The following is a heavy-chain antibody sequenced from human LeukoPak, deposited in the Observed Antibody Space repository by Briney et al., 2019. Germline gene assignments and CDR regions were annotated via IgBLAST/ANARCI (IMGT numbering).Heavy chain of an antibody. CDR1: GYTFTCYY. J-gene: IGHJ5*02. D-gene: IGHD3-10*01. CDR2: MNPNSGNT. V-gene: IGHV1-8*02. CDR3: ARGRRETVWFGELWAGDPLHNWFDP. Sequence: GASVKVSCKASGYTFTCYYMHWVRQAPGQGLEWMGWMNPNSGNTGYAQKFQGRVTMTRNTSISTAYMELSSLRSEDTAVYYCARGRRETVWFGELWAGDPLHNWFDPWGQGTLVTVSS.